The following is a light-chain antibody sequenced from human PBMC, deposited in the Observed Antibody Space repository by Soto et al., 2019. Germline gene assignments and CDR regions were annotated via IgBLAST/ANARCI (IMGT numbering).Light chain of an antibody. Sequence: EIVLTQSPATLSLSPGERATLSCRASQSVSSYLAWYQQKLGQAPRLLIYDASNRATGIPARFSGSGSGTDFTLTISSLEPEDFAVYYCQQRSNWPSGFGQGTKLEIK. CDR1: QSVSSY. CDR2: DAS. J-gene: IGKJ2*03. V-gene: IGKV3-11*01. CDR3: QQRSNWPSG.